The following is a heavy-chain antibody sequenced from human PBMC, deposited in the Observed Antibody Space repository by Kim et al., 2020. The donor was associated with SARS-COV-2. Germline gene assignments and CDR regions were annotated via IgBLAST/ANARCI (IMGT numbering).Heavy chain of an antibody. Sequence: GGSLRLSCAASGFTFRSHDMHWVRQRSGKGLEWVSVIDSSGDTYYPSSVKGRFTISREDAKNSLHLQMNSLRVGDTAVYYYAIGLPSGSVDYWGQGTLVTVSS. CDR1: GFTFRSHD. CDR2: IDSSGDT. J-gene: IGHJ4*02. D-gene: IGHD3-3*01. V-gene: IGHV3-13*01. CDR3: AIGLPSGSVDY.